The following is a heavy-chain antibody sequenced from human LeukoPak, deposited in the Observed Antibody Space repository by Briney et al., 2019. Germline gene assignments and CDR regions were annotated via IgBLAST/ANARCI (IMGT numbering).Heavy chain of an antibody. D-gene: IGHD6-19*01. CDR1: GFTFSSYA. CDR3: GKDRGIAVAGGIDY. J-gene: IGHJ4*01. Sequence: SGSSRRPSCEAYGFTFSSYAMSWVRQAAGKGLEWVLANSGSGGSTYFADSGKGRLTISRDNSKNTLYLQMNSLRAEDTAVEYCGKDRGIAVAGGIDYWGQGTLVTVSS. V-gene: IGHV3-23*01. CDR2: NSGSGGST.